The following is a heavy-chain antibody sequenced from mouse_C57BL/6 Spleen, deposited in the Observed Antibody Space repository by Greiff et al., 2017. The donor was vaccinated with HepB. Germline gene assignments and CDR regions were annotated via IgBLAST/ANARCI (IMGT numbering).Heavy chain of an antibody. CDR1: GYTFTDYE. D-gene: IGHD2-5*01. V-gene: IGHV1-15*01. J-gene: IGHJ2*01. CDR2: IDPETGGT. Sequence: QVQLQQSGAELVRPGASVTLSCKASGYTFTDYEMHWVKQTPVHGLEWIGAIDPETGGTAYNQKFKGKAILTADKSSSTAYMELRSLTSGDSAVYYCTTYSNFYYFDYWGQGTTLTVSS. CDR3: TTYSNFYYFDY.